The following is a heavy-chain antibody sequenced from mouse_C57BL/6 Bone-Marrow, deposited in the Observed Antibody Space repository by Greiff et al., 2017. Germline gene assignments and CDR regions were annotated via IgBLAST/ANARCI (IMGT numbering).Heavy chain of an antibody. D-gene: IGHD1-1*01. J-gene: IGHJ1*03. CDR1: GYTFTSYD. V-gene: IGHV1-85*01. CDR3: ARDYGSSYWYFDV. CDR2: IYPRDGST. Sequence: QVQLQQSGPELVKPGASVKLSCKASGYTFTSYDINWVKQRPGQGLEWIGWIYPRDGSTKYNEKFKGKATLPVDTSSSTAYMELHSLTSEDSAVYFCARDYGSSYWYFDVRGTGTTVTVSS.